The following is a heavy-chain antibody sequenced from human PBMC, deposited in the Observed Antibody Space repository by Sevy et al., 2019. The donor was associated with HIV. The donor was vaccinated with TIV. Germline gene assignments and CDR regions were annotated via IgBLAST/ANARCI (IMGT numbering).Heavy chain of an antibody. CDR1: GFTFSNYG. J-gene: IGHJ4*02. Sequence: GGSLRLSCAASGFTFSNYGMHWVRQAPGKGLEWVSGISWNSGSIGYADSVKGRFTISRDNAKNSLYLQMNSLRAEDTALYYCAKDRRGYSYGVAFEYWGQGTLVTVSS. CDR3: AKDRRGYSYGVAFEY. V-gene: IGHV3-9*01. D-gene: IGHD5-18*01. CDR2: ISWNSGSI.